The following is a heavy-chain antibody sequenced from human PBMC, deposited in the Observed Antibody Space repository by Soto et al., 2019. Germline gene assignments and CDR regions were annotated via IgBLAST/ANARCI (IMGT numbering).Heavy chain of an antibody. D-gene: IGHD2-15*01. CDR2: ISGSGGST. J-gene: IGHJ3*02. CDR3: AKDTIQAYCSGGSCYNAFDI. Sequence: GGSLRLSCAASGFTFSSYALTWVRQAPGKGLEWVSAISGSGGSTYYADSVKGRFTISRDSSKNTLYLQMNSLRAEDTAVYYCAKDTIQAYCSGGSCYNAFDIWGQGTMVTVSS. V-gene: IGHV3-23*01. CDR1: GFTFSSYA.